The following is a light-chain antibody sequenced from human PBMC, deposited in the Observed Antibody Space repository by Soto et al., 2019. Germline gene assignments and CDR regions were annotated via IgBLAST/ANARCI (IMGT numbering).Light chain of an antibody. V-gene: IGKV1-5*03. Sequence: DIQMTQSPSTLSGSVGDRVTITCRASQTISSWLAWYQQKPGKAPKLLIYKASTLKSGVPSRFSGSGSGTDFTLTISCLQSEDFATYYCQQYYSYPWTFGQGTKVDNK. CDR3: QQYYSYPWT. CDR1: QTISSW. J-gene: IGKJ1*01. CDR2: KAS.